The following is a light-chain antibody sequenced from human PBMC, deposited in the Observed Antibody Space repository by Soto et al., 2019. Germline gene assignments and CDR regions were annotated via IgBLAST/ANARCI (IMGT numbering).Light chain of an antibody. V-gene: IGKV3-20*01. CDR3: QQYGAAPRT. J-gene: IGKJ1*01. CDR2: GAS. CDR1: QSVRRDY. Sequence: EIVLTQSPGTLSFSPGETATLSCRASQSVRRDYLAWLQQKPGQAPRVLIYGASSRAAGIPDRFSGSGSGTAFTLTISRLEAEDSAVYYCQQYGAAPRTFGQGTKVDIK.